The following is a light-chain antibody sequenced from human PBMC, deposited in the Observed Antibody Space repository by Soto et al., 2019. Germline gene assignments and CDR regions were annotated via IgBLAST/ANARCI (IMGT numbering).Light chain of an antibody. CDR1: QSLLHSNGYNY. V-gene: IGKV2-28*01. CDR2: FGS. CDR3: SKALRSTHN. Sequence: DIEMTQSPLSLPVTPGEPASISCRSSQSLLHSNGYNYLDWYLQRPGQSPRLLIFFGSYRASGGHARYSDSGSDTNFTLKINSVEAVDVRVYYYSKALRSTHNFGQWAKKDMK. J-gene: IGKJ2*01.